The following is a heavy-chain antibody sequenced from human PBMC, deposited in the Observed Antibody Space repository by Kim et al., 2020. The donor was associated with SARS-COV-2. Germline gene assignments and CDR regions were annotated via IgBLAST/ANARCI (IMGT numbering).Heavy chain of an antibody. Sequence: GGSLRLSCAASGFTFSNSWMSWVRQAPGKGLEWVGRIKSKTDGWTTDYAAPGKGRFTISGDDSKNTLYLQMKGLKTEDTSVYYCTTDRLYDYVWVSYRPFDLWGKGTLVTVSS. J-gene: IGHJ4*02. CDR2: IKSKTDGWTT. V-gene: IGHV3-15*01. CDR3: TTDRLYDYVWVSYRPFDL. D-gene: IGHD3-16*02. CDR1: GFTFSNSW.